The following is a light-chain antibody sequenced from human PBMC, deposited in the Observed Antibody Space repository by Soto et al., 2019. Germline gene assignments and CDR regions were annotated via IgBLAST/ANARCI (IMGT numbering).Light chain of an antibody. CDR1: SSDVGGYNY. CDR2: DVS. CDR3: SSYTSGSTRYV. Sequence: QSALTQPASVSGSPGQSITISCTGTSSDVGGYNYVSWYQHHPGKAPKLMIYDVSNRPSGVSNRFSGSKSGNTASLTISGLQAEDEADYYCSSYTSGSTRYVFGTGTKVTVL. V-gene: IGLV2-14*03. J-gene: IGLJ1*01.